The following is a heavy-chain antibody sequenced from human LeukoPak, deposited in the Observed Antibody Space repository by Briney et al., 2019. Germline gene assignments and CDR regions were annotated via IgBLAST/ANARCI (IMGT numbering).Heavy chain of an antibody. CDR2: INPNSGGT. Sequence: ASVKVSCKASGYTFTGYYMHWVRQAPGQGLEWMGWINPNSGGTNYAQKFQGRVTMTRDTSISTAYMELSRLRSDDTAVYYCARDPIVVVPAAIRDAFDIWGQGTMVTVSS. D-gene: IGHD2-2*02. J-gene: IGHJ3*02. CDR1: GYTFTGYY. CDR3: ARDPIVVVPAAIRDAFDI. V-gene: IGHV1-2*02.